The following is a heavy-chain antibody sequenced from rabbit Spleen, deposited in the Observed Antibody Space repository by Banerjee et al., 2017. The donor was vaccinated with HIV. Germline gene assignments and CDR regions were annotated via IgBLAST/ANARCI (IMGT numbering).Heavy chain of an antibody. CDR2: IDAGSSGFT. J-gene: IGHJ6*01. CDR1: GVSFIISSY. Sequence: QSLEESGGDLVKPGASLTLTCTASGVSFIISSYMCWVRQAPGKGLEWIACIDAGSSGFTYYATWAKGRFTISKTSSTTVTLQMTSLTAADTATYFCARDSGTSFSSYGMDLWGPGTLVHRL. D-gene: IGHD8-1*01. V-gene: IGHV1S40*01. CDR3: ARDSGTSFSSYGMDL.